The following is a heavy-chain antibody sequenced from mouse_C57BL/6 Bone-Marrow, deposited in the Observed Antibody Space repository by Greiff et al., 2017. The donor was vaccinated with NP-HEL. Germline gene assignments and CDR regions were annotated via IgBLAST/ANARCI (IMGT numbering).Heavy chain of an antibody. CDR3: ARKGIYDWYFDV. V-gene: IGHV5-16*01. CDR2: INYDGSST. CDR1: GFTFSDYY. Sequence: EVKLMESEGGLVQPGSSMKLSCTASGFTFSDYYMAWVRQVPEKGLEWVANINYDGSSTYYLDSLKSRFIISRDNAKNILYLQMSSLKSEDTATYYCARKGIYDWYFDVWGTGTTVTVSS. D-gene: IGHD2-3*01. J-gene: IGHJ1*03.